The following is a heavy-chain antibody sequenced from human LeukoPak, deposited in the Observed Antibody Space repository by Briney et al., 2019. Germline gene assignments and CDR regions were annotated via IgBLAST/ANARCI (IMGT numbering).Heavy chain of an antibody. D-gene: IGHD3-10*01. CDR1: GFTFSSYE. V-gene: IGHV3-48*03. CDR3: ARESDYSGFDP. Sequence: GGSLRLSCAASGFTFSSYEMNWVRQAPGKGLEWVSYISSSGSTIYYADSVKGRFTISRDNAKNSLYLQMNSLRAEDTAVYYCARESDYSGFDPWGQGTLVTVSS. CDR2: ISSSGSTI. J-gene: IGHJ5*02.